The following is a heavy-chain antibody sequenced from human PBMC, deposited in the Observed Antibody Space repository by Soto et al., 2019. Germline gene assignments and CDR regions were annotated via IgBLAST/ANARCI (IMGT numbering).Heavy chain of an antibody. V-gene: IGHV4-4*02. CDR3: ASSVDRGWFDP. Sequence: SETLSLACAVSGASISSFKCWNWVRQPPGKGLEWIGEICPSGSTNHNPSLKSRVAISVDKSKNQFSLNLNSVTAANTAVYYCASSVDRGWFDPWGQGTLVTVSS. J-gene: IGHJ5*02. D-gene: IGHD3-9*01. CDR1: GASISSFKC. CDR2: ICPSGST.